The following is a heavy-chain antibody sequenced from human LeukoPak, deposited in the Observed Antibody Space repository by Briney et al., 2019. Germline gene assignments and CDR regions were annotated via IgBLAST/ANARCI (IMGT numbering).Heavy chain of an antibody. D-gene: IGHD3-16*01. CDR1: GFSFSSSW. V-gene: IGHV3-74*01. J-gene: IGHJ6*02. Sequence: GGSLRLSCAASGFSFSSSWMHWVRQAPGTGLVWVSRINSDGSTTNYADSVKGRFTISRDNSMSTLYLQMNSLRAEDTAVYYCARDFGPYGMDVWGQGTTVTVSS. CDR2: INSDGSTT. CDR3: ARDFGPYGMDV.